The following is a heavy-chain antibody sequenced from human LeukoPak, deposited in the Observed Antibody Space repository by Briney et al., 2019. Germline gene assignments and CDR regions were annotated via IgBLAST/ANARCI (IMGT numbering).Heavy chain of an antibody. V-gene: IGHV4-30-2*01. CDR3: ARAPCSGGSCLLYYYGMDV. CDR2: IYHSGST. D-gene: IGHD2-15*01. CDR1: GGSISSYS. J-gene: IGHJ6*02. Sequence: SETLSLTCTVSGGSISSYSWSWIRQPPGKGLEWIGYIYHSGSTYYNPSLKSRVTISVVRSKNQFPLKLSSVTAADTAVYYCARAPCSGGSCLLYYYGMDVWGQGTTVTVSS.